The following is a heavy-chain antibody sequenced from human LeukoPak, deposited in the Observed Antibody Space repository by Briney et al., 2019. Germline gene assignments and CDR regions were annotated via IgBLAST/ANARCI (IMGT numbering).Heavy chain of an antibody. V-gene: IGHV3-23*01. Sequence: GGSLRLSCAASGFTFSSYAMSWVRQAPGKGLEWVSAISGSGGSTYYADSVKGRFTISRDNAKNSLYLQMNSLRAEDTAVYYCARVYASRGYSGYDYHYYYYMDVWGKGTTVTVSS. D-gene: IGHD5-12*01. CDR1: GFTFSSYA. CDR2: ISGSGGST. CDR3: ARVYASRGYSGYDYHYYYYMDV. J-gene: IGHJ6*03.